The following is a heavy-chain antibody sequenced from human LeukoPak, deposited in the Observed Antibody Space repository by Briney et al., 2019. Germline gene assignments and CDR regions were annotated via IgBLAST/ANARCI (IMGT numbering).Heavy chain of an antibody. CDR3: ARLPYCGGDCYARFGDY. D-gene: IGHD2-21*02. V-gene: IGHV5-51*01. CDR1: GYSFTSYW. Sequence: GESLKISCKGSGYSFTSYWIGWVRQMPGKGLEWMGIIYPGDSDTRYSPSFQGQVTISADKSISTAYLQWSSLKASDTAMYYCARLPYCGGDCYARFGDYWGQGTLVTVSS. J-gene: IGHJ4*02. CDR2: IYPGDSDT.